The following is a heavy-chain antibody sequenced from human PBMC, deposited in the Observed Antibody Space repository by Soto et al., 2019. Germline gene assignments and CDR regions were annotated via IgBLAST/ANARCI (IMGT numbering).Heavy chain of an antibody. D-gene: IGHD4-17*01. V-gene: IGHV1-46*01. Sequence: QVQLVQSGAEVKKPGASVKVSCKASGYTFTSYYMHWVRQAPGQGLEWMGIINPSGGSTSYAQKFQGXXXXXXDXSXSTVYMELXXXRSXXXXXXXXXXXXXXXTVTTDYYYYYGMDVXXXGXXXTVSX. CDR2: INPSGGST. CDR3: XXXXXXXTVTTDYYYYYGMDV. CDR1: GYTFTSYY. J-gene: IGHJ6*01.